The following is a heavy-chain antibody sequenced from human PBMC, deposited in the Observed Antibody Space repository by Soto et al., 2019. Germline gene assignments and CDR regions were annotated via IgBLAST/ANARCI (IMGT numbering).Heavy chain of an antibody. Sequence: GGSLRLSCAASGFTFSSYAMSWVRQAPGKGLEWVSAISGSGGSTYYADSVKGRFTISRDNSKNTLYLQMNSLRAEDTAVYYCAKDLGLRGYYYGMDVWGQGTTGTVSS. V-gene: IGHV3-23*01. CDR1: GFTFSSYA. D-gene: IGHD4-17*01. CDR3: AKDLGLRGYYYGMDV. CDR2: ISGSGGST. J-gene: IGHJ6*02.